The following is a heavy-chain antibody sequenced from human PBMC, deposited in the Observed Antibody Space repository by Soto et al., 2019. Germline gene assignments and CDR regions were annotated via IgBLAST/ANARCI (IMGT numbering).Heavy chain of an antibody. J-gene: IGHJ4*02. CDR1: GFTFGNYA. D-gene: IGHD3-22*01. Sequence: GGSLRLSCRASGFTFGNYAMAWVRQAPGKGLEWVSGISASGGRTYYADSAKGRFTISRDNSNNTLYLQMSSLRAEDTAVYYCAKDGYDSSGYYPTYFDYWGQGTLVTVSS. CDR2: ISASGGRT. V-gene: IGHV3-23*01. CDR3: AKDGYDSSGYYPTYFDY.